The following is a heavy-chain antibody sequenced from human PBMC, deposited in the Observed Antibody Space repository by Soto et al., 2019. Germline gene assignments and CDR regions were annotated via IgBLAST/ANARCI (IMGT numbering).Heavy chain of an antibody. CDR1: GFTFSSYG. CDR2: ISYDGSNK. J-gene: IGHJ6*02. Sequence: QVQLVESGGGVVQPGRSLRLSCAASGFTFSSYGMHWVRQAPGKGQEWVAVISYDGSNKYYADSVKGRFTISRDNSKNTLYLQMNSLIAEDTAVYYCAKDSWVRGVTCMDVWGQGTTVTVSS. D-gene: IGHD3-10*01. CDR3: AKDSWVRGVTCMDV. V-gene: IGHV3-30*18.